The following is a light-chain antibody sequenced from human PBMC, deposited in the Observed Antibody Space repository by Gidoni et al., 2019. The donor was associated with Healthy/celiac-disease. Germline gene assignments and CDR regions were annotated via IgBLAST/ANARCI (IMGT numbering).Light chain of an antibody. CDR1: QSVSSN. CDR2: GAS. J-gene: IGKJ1*01. Sequence: EIVMTQSPATLSVSPGERATLSCRASQSVSSNLAWYQQKPGQAPRLLIYGASTRATGIPARFRGRGSGTECTLTISSLQSEDFAVYYCQQYNNWPPWTFGQGTKVEIK. V-gene: IGKV3-15*01. CDR3: QQYNNWPPWT.